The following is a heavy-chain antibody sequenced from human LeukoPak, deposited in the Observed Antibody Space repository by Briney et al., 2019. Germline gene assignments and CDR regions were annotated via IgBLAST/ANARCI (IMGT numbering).Heavy chain of an antibody. CDR2: ISYDGSNK. CDR1: GFTFSSYA. Sequence: GRSLRLSCAASGFTFSSYAMHWVRQAPGKGLEWVAVISYDGSNKYYADSVKGRFTISRDNSKSTLYLQMNSLRAEDTAVYYCARERGDQYYFDYWGQGTLVTVSS. J-gene: IGHJ4*02. CDR3: ARERGDQYYFDY. D-gene: IGHD3-10*01. V-gene: IGHV3-30-3*01.